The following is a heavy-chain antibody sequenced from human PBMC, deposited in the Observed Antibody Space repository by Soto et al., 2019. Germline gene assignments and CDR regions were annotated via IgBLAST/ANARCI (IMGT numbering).Heavy chain of an antibody. V-gene: IGHV5-51*01. CDR3: ARDRGYSNYVGWFDP. J-gene: IGHJ5*02. Sequence: GESLKISCKASGYSFSNYWIGWVRQMPGKGLEWMAIINPGDSESRYSPSFQGQVTISADKSISTAYLQMNSLRAEDTAVYYCARDRGYSNYVGWFDPWGQGTLVTVSS. D-gene: IGHD4-4*01. CDR2: INPGDSES. CDR1: GYSFSNYW.